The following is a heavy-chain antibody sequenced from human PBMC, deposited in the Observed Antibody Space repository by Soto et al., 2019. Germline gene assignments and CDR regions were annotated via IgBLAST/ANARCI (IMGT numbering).Heavy chain of an antibody. Sequence: QVQLVQSGAEVKKPGASVKVSCKASGYTFTSYDINWVRQATGQGLEWMGWMNPNSGNTGNAQKCKGRVTMTRNTSIRTAYRKLSSPRSDATAMYYCTRKVGSRIDYWGQGTLVTVSS. CDR1: GYTFTSYD. D-gene: IGHD6-13*01. CDR2: MNPNSGNT. CDR3: TRKVGSRIDY. J-gene: IGHJ4*02. V-gene: IGHV1-8*01.